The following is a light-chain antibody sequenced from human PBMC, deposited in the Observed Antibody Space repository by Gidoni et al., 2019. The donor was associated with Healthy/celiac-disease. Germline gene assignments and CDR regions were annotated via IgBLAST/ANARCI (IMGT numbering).Light chain of an antibody. CDR2: GAS. J-gene: IGKJ1*01. Sequence: EIVLTQSPGTLSLSPRERATLSCRASQSVSSSYLAWYQQKPGQAPRLLIYGASSRATGIPDRFSGSGSGTDFTLTISRLEPEDFAVYYCPQYGSSRTFGQXTKVEIK. CDR3: PQYGSSRT. CDR1: QSVSSSY. V-gene: IGKV3-20*01.